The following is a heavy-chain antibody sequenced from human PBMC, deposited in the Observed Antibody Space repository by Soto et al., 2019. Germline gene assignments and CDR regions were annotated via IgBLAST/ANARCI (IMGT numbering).Heavy chain of an antibody. J-gene: IGHJ3*02. D-gene: IGHD4-17*01. CDR3: ARRLPWDYGDYSDAFDI. CDR2: IYPGDSDT. CDR1: GYSFTSYW. V-gene: IGHV5-51*01. Sequence: GESLKISCKGSGYSFTSYWIGWVRQMPGKGLEWMGIIYPGDSDTRYSPSFQGQVTISADKSISTAYLQWSSLKASDTAMYYCARRLPWDYGDYSDAFDIWGQGTMVTVSS.